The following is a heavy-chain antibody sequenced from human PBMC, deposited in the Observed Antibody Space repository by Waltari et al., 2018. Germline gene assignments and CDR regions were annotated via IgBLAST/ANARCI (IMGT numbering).Heavy chain of an antibody. J-gene: IGHJ6*03. CDR1: GYSISSGYY. V-gene: IGHV4-38-2*01. CDR2: IY. D-gene: IGHD2-21*01. Sequence: QVQLQESGPGLVKPSETLSLTCAVSGYSISSGYYWGWIRQPPGKGLEWLGSIYLSVDTSKNQFSLKLSSVTAADTAVYYCARHVEDYYYYYYMDVWGKGTTVTVSS. CDR3: ARHVEDYYYYYYMDV.